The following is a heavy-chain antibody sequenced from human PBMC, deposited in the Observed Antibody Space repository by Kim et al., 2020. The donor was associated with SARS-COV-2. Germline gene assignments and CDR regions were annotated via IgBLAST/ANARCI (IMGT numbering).Heavy chain of an antibody. D-gene: IGHD3-10*01. CDR3: ARDSFAYNSGSYGGGFDY. J-gene: IGHJ4*02. V-gene: IGHV3-48*04. Sequence: GGSLRLSCAASGFTFSSYGVNWVRQAPGKGLECVSYIGTSSSTKYYANSVKGRFTISRDNAKNSLYLQMNSLRAEDTALYYCARDSFAYNSGSYGGGFDYWGQGILVAVSS. CDR2: IGTSSSTK. CDR1: GFTFSSYG.